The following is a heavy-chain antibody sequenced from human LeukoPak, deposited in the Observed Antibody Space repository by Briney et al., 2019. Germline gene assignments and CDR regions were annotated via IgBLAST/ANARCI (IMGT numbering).Heavy chain of an antibody. J-gene: IGHJ4*02. CDR2: ISYDGSNK. CDR1: GFTFSSYG. V-gene: IGHV3-30*18. D-gene: IGHD3-3*01. Sequence: GGSLRLSCAASGFTFSSYGMHWVRQAPGKGLEWVAVISYDGSNKYYADSVKGRFTISRDNSKNTLSLQMNSLRAEDTAVYYCAKGYDFLDYWGQGTLVTVSS. CDR3: AKGYDFLDY.